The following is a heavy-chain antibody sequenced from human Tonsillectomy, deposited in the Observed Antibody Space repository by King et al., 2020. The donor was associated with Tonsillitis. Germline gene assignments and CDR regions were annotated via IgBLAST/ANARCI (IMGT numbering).Heavy chain of an antibody. Sequence: VQLVESGAEVKKPGSSVKVSCKASGGTFSSYAISWVRQAPGQGLEWMGRIIPILGIANYAQKFQGRVTITADKSTSTAYMELSSLRSEDTAVYYCARDCGDGSGWYGYYYYYGMDVWGQGTTVTVSS. CDR2: IIPILGIA. D-gene: IGHD6-19*01. V-gene: IGHV1-69*09. CDR1: GGTFSSYA. CDR3: ARDCGDGSGWYGYYYYYGMDV. J-gene: IGHJ6*02.